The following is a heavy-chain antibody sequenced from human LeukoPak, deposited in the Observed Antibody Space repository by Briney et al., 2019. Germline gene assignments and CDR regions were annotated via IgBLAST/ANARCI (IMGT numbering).Heavy chain of an antibody. V-gene: IGHV1-8*01. CDR1: GYTFTSYD. J-gene: IGHJ1*01. D-gene: IGHD3-16*02. CDR2: MNPNSGNT. Sequence: ASVKVSCKASGYTFTSYDINWVRQATGQGLEWMGWMNPNSGNTGYAQKFQGRVTMTRNTSISTAYMELSSLRSEDTAVYYCARGLGPTYDYIWGSYRPSAEYSQHWGQGTLVTVSS. CDR3: ARGLGPTYDYIWGSYRPSAEYSQH.